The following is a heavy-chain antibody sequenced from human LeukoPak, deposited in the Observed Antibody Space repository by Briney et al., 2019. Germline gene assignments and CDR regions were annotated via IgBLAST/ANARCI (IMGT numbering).Heavy chain of an antibody. CDR1: GGSFSGYY. Sequence: SETLSLTCAVYGGSFSGYYWSWIRQPPGKGLEWIGGINHSGSTNYNPSLKSRVTISVDTSKNQFSLKLSSVTAADTAVYYCARLPQQLDAFDIWGQGTMVTVSS. V-gene: IGHV4-34*01. CDR2: INHSGST. J-gene: IGHJ3*02. CDR3: ARLPQQLDAFDI. D-gene: IGHD6-13*01.